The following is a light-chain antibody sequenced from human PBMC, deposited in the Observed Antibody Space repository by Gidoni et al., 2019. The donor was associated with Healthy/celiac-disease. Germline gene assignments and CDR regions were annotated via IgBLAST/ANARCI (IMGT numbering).Light chain of an antibody. CDR1: QSVSSSY. Sequence: EIVATQSPGTLSLSPGARATLSCSASQSVSSSYLAWYQQKPGQAPRLLIYGASSRATGITDRFSGSGSGTEFTLTISRLEPEDFAVYYCQQYGSSPFTFGPGTKVDIK. J-gene: IGKJ3*01. CDR3: QQYGSSPFT. CDR2: GAS. V-gene: IGKV3-20*01.